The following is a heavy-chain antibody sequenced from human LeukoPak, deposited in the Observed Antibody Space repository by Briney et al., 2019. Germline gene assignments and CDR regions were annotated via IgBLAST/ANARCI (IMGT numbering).Heavy chain of an antibody. CDR3: ASLSYYYDSSGYHYYFDY. CDR2: IYYSGST. D-gene: IGHD3-22*01. Sequence: PSETLSLTCTVSGGSISSYYWSWIRQPPGKGLEWIGYIYYSGSTNYNPSLKSRVTISVDTSKNQFSLKLSSVTAADTAVYYCASLSYYYDSSGYHYYFDYWGQGTLVTVSS. J-gene: IGHJ4*02. V-gene: IGHV4-59*08. CDR1: GGSISSYY.